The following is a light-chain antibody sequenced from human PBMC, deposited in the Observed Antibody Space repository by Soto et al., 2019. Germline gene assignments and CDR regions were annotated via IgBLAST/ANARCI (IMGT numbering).Light chain of an antibody. CDR1: QTVSSNY. J-gene: IGKJ2*02. CDR3: QQFGSPWT. CDR2: GAS. Sequence: EIVLTQSPGTLSLSPGERATLSCRAGQTVSSNYLAWYQQKPGQAPRLLIHGASNRATGIPDRFSGSGSGTDFTLTISRREPEASAVYYCQQFGSPWTFGQGTRMEI. V-gene: IGKV3-20*01.